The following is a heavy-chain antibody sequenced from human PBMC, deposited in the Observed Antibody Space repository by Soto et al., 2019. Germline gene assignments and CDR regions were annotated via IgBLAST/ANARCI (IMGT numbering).Heavy chain of an antibody. CDR2: ISGSGGST. CDR3: AKQKVTICGVATQFDY. V-gene: IGHV3-23*01. Sequence: EVQLLESGGGLVQPGGSLRLSCAASGFTFSSYAMSWVRQAPGKGLEWVSAISGSGGSTYYADSVKGRFTISRDNSKNTLYLQMNSLRAEDTAVYYCAKQKVTICGVATQFDYWGQGTLVTVSS. CDR1: GFTFSSYA. D-gene: IGHD3-3*01. J-gene: IGHJ4*02.